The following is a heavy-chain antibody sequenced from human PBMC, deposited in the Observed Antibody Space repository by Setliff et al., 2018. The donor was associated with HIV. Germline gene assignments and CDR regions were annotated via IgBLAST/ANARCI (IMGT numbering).Heavy chain of an antibody. Sequence: ETLSLTCAASGFTFSSYSMNWVRQAPGKGLEWVSSISSSSTYIYYADSVRGRFTISRDNAKNSLYLQMNSLRAEDTAVYYCARVGVGATVFFDYWGQGTLVTVSS. CDR3: ARVGVGATVFFDY. J-gene: IGHJ4*02. CDR2: ISSSSTYI. D-gene: IGHD1-26*01. CDR1: GFTFSSYS. V-gene: IGHV3-21*01.